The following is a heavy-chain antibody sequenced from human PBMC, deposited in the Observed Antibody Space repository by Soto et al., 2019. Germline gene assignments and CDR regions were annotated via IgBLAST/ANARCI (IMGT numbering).Heavy chain of an antibody. D-gene: IGHD6-19*01. CDR1: GGTFSSYA. CDR2: IIPIFGTA. CDR3: ARVRLCTVAGTDAFYI. J-gene: IGHJ3*02. Sequence: SVKVSCKASGGTFSSYAISWVRQAPGQGLEWMGGIIPIFGTANYAQKFQGRVTITADESTSTAYMELSSLRSEDTAVYYCARVRLCTVAGTDAFYIWGQGTMVPVSS. V-gene: IGHV1-69*13.